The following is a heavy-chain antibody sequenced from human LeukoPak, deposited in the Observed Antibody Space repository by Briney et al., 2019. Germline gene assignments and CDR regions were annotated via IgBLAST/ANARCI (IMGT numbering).Heavy chain of an antibody. V-gene: IGHV4-30-4*08. Sequence: SETLSLTCTVSGGSISSGDYYWSWIRQPPGKGLEWIGYIYYSGSTYYNPSLKSRVTISVDTSKNQFSLKLSSVTAAGTAVYYCARVAVATFSSYYFDYWGQGTLVTVSS. CDR2: IYYSGST. D-gene: IGHD5-12*01. CDR3: ARVAVATFSSYYFDY. J-gene: IGHJ4*02. CDR1: GGSISSGDYY.